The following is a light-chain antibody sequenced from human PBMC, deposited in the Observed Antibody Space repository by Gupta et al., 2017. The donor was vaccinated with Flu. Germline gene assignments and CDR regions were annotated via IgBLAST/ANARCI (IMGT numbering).Light chain of an antibody. V-gene: IGLV1-44*01. CDR3: DEWDDSLNILG. CDR2: RNS. J-gene: IGLJ3*02. CDR1: SSNGGNNN. Sequence: RVTDCSSASSSNGGNNNVNWYQQHPGKDPKLRIYRNSQRPSGVPDRFSGSKSGNSASLKISGLQAEDEADDYCDEWDDSLNILGFGGGTKLTVL.